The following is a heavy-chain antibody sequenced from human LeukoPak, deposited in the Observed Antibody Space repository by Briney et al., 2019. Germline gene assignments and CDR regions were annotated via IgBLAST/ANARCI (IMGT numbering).Heavy chain of an antibody. V-gene: IGHV4-39*01. CDR1: GGSISSSSYY. Sequence: ETLSLTCTVSGGSISSSSYYWGWIRQPPGKGLEWIGSIYYSGSTYYNPSLKSRVTISVDTSKNQFSLKLSSVTAADTAVYYCARLSLPGDLFDYWGQGTLVTVSS. CDR3: ARLSLPGDLFDY. J-gene: IGHJ4*02. CDR2: IYYSGST. D-gene: IGHD7-27*01.